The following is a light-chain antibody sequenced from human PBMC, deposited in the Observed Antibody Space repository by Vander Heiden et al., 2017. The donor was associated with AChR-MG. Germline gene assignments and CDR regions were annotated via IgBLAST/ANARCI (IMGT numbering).Light chain of an antibody. CDR3: QQYGSSPLYT. CDR2: GAS. CDR1: QSVSSSY. Sequence: DTVLTQSPGTLSLSPGESATLSCRASQSVSSSYLAWYQQKPGQAPRLLIYGASSRATGIPDRFSGSGSGTDFTLTISRLEPEDFAVYYCQQYGSSPLYTFGQGTKLEIK. J-gene: IGKJ2*01. V-gene: IGKV3-20*01.